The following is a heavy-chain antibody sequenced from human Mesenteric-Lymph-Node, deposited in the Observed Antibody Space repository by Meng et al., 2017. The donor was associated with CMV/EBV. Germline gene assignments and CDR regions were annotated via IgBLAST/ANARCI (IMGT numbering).Heavy chain of an antibody. CDR3: ASAPTVAGHFDY. D-gene: IGHD6-19*01. CDR1: AYTFTDYY. V-gene: IGHV1-2*02. CDR2: IDPNSGGT. Sequence: ASVKVSCKASAYTFTDYYMHWVRQAPGQGLEWLGWIDPNSGGTNFAQKFQGRVTMTRDTSISTAYMELSRLRSEDTAVYYCASAPTVAGHFDYWGQGTLVTVSS. J-gene: IGHJ4*02.